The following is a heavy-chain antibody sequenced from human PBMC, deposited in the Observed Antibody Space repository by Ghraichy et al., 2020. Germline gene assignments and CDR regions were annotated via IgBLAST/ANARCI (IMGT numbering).Heavy chain of an antibody. CDR2: IASNVGTT. CDR1: GFTFTSYH. V-gene: IGHV3-23*01. D-gene: IGHD1-26*01. CDR3: ASSKLFATILDC. Sequence: GGSLRLSCAASGFTFTSYHMTWVRQAPGKGLEWVSSIASNVGTTYYAGSGKGRFTISRDNSKNTLYLQMNSLRAEDTALYYCASSKLFATILDCWGQGTLVTVSS. J-gene: IGHJ4*02.